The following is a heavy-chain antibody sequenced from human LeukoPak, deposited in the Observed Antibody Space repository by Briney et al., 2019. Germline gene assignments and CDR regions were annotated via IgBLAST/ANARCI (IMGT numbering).Heavy chain of an antibody. CDR2: MYYSGST. V-gene: IGHV4-39*01. CDR1: GDFTSSSSYY. J-gene: IGHJ4*02. CDR3: VRLMGDITGSFDY. D-gene: IGHD1-26*01. Sequence: PSETLSLTCTVSGDFTSSSSYYWGWIRQPPGKGLEWIGSMYYSGSTYYNPSLKSPVTISLDTSKNQFSLKLSSVTAADTAVYFCVRLMGDITGSFDYWGQGTLVTVSS.